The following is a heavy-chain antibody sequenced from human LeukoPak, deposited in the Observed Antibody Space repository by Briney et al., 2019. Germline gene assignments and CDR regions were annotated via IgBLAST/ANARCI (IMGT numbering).Heavy chain of an antibody. J-gene: IGHJ4*02. D-gene: IGHD6-13*01. V-gene: IGHV1-18*01. CDR3: ARDDGSSWYAATGY. Sequence: ASVKVSCKASGGTFSSYAISWVRQAPGQGLEWMGWISAYNGNTNYAQKLQGRVTMTTDTSTSTAYMELRSLRSDDTAVYYCARDDGSSWYAATGYWGQGTLVTVSS. CDR1: GGTFSSYA. CDR2: ISAYNGNT.